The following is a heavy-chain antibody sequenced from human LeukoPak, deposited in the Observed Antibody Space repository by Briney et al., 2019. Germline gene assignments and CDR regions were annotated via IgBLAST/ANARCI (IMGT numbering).Heavy chain of an antibody. Sequence: GGSLRLSCAASGFTFSSYAMTWVRQAPGKGLEWVSALSASGASTYYADSVKGRFTISRDNSKNTLYLQMNSLRAEDTAVYYCAKCISXSYYMDVWXXXXTVXXSS. CDR2: LSASGAST. D-gene: IGHD2-8*01. CDR3: AKCISXSYYMDV. CDR1: GFTFSSYA. V-gene: IGHV3-23*01. J-gene: IGHJ6*03.